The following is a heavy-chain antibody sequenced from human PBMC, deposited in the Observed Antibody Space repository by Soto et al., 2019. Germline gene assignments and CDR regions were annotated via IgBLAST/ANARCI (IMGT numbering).Heavy chain of an antibody. CDR3: ATVRRRYYYDSSGYSSYYFDY. CDR2: FDPEDGET. CDR1: GYTLTELS. V-gene: IGHV1-24*01. J-gene: IGHJ4*02. Sequence: ASVKVSCKVSGYTLTELSMHWVRQAPGKGLEWMGGFDPEDGETIYAQKFQGRVTMTEDTSTDTAYIELSSLRSEDTAVYYCATVRRRYYYDSSGYSSYYFDYWGQGTLVTVSS. D-gene: IGHD3-22*01.